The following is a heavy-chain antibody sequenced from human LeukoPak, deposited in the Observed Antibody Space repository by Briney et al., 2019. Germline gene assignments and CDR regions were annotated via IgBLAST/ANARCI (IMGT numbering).Heavy chain of an antibody. D-gene: IGHD6-19*01. J-gene: IGHJ4*02. V-gene: IGHV3-7*03. CDR1: GFTSSNSW. Sequence: GGSLRLSCAASGFTSSNSWMHWVRQAPGKGLEWVANIQRDGSEKYYVDSVKGRFTISRDNAKNSLSLQMNSLRAEDTAVYFCASSSGWSFDEYWGRGTPVTVSS. CDR3: ASSSGWSFDEY. CDR2: IQRDGSEK.